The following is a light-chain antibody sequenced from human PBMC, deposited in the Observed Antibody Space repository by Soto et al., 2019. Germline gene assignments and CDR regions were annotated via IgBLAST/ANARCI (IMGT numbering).Light chain of an antibody. J-gene: IGKJ3*01. CDR3: HHGYSRPPT. CDR2: ASS. CDR1: QSISSY. V-gene: IGKV1-39*01. Sequence: DIQMTQSPSSLSASVGDRVTITCRASQSISSYLNGYQQNSGKAPKFLIYASSSLQRGVPSRFSGFGSETDFTLTISILQPEDVATYYCHHGYSRPPTLGPRTIVDIK.